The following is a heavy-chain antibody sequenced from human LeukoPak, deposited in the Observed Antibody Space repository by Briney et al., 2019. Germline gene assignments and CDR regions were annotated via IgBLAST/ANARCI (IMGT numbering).Heavy chain of an antibody. J-gene: IGHJ5*02. CDR1: GGSFSGYY. V-gene: IGHV4-34*01. CDR2: INHSGST. Sequence: SETLSLTCAVYGGSFSGYYWSWIRQPPGKGLEWIGEINHSGSTNYNPSLKSRVTISVDTSKNQFSLKLSSVTAADTAVYYCARGKAGRCSGGSCYSNWFDPWGQGTLVTVSS. CDR3: ARGKAGRCSGGSCYSNWFDP. D-gene: IGHD2-15*01.